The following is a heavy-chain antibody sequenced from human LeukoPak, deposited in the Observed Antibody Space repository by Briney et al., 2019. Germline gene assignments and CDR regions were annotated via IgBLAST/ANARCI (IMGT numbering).Heavy chain of an antibody. V-gene: IGHV3-48*04. CDR2: ISSSSSTI. CDR1: GFTFSSYS. D-gene: IGHD1-1*01. Sequence: GGSLRLSCAASGFTFSSYSMNWVRQAPGKGLEWVSYISSSSSTIYYADSVRGRFTISRDNAKNSLYLQMNSLRAEDTAVYYCARERTTGTTANWFDPWGQGTLVTVSS. CDR3: ARERTTGTTANWFDP. J-gene: IGHJ5*02.